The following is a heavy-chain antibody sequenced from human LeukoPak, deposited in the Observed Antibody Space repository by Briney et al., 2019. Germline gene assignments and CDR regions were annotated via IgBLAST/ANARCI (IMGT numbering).Heavy chain of an antibody. CDR1: GFTFTTYA. Sequence: GGSLRLSCAASGFTFTTYAMHWVRQAPGKGLEWVAVISYDGSNKYYADSVKGRFTISRDNSKNTLYLQMNSLRAEDTAVYYCARDLRYSSSQPWGQGTLVTVSS. V-gene: IGHV3-30*04. CDR3: ARDLRYSSSQP. J-gene: IGHJ5*02. D-gene: IGHD6-6*01. CDR2: ISYDGSNK.